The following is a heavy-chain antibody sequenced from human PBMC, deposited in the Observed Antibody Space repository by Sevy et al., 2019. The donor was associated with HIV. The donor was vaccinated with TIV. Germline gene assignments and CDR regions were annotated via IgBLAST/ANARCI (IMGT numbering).Heavy chain of an antibody. V-gene: IGHV3-72*01. Sequence: GGSLRLSCAASGFTFSDHYMDWVRQAPGKGLEWVGRTRNKANSYTTEYAASVKGRFTISRTDSKNSLYLQMKSLKTEDTAVYYCARGRGGEFDYWGQGTLVTVSS. D-gene: IGHD3-16*01. J-gene: IGHJ4*02. CDR3: ARGRGGEFDY. CDR1: GFTFSDHY. CDR2: TRNKANSYTT.